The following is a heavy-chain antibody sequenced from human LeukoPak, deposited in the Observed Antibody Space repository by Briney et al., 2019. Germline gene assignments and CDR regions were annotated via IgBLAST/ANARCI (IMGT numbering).Heavy chain of an antibody. CDR3: AKEQGIAVADPFDY. V-gene: IGHV3-7*03. J-gene: IGHJ4*02. D-gene: IGHD6-19*01. CDR1: GFIFRNYW. Sequence: GGSLRLSCEAAGFIFRNYWMGWVRQAPGKGLEWVANINEDGSEKYYVDSVRGRFTISRDNAKNSLYLQMNILRPEDTAVYYCAKEQGIAVADPFDYWGQGTLVTVSS. CDR2: INEDGSEK.